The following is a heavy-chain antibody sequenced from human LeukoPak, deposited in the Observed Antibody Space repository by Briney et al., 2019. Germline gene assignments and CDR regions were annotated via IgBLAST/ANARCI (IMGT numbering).Heavy chain of an antibody. CDR1: GYTFTGYY. CDR2: INPNSGGT. D-gene: IGHD3-10*01. V-gene: IGHV1-2*02. Sequence: ASVKVSCKASGYTFTGYYMHWVRQAPGQGLEWMGWINPNSGGTNYAQKFQGRVTMTRDTSISTAYMEVNRLKSEDTAVYFCASVPLHTIRWPYYFDQWGQGTLVTVSS. CDR3: ASVPLHTIRWPYYFDQ. J-gene: IGHJ4*02.